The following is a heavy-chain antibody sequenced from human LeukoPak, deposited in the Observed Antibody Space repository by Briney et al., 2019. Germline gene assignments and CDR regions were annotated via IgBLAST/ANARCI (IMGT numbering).Heavy chain of an antibody. J-gene: IGHJ4*02. Sequence: SETLSLTCAVYGGSFSGYYWSWIRQPPGKGLEWIGEINHSGSTNYNPSLKSRVTISVDTSKNQFSLKLSSVTAADTAVYYCARGIAAAGTGASWYFDYWGQGTLVTVSS. V-gene: IGHV4-34*01. CDR3: ARGIAAAGTGASWYFDY. CDR2: INHSGST. D-gene: IGHD6-13*01. CDR1: GGSFSGYY.